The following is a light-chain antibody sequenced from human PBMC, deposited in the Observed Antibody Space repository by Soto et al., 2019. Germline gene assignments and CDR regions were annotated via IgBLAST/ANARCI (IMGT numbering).Light chain of an antibody. CDR3: QQYTNWPPT. Sequence: EIKITQSGASVAVSRGGRVTLYCRASQSVSSNLAWYQQKPGQAPSLLIYGAFTRATGIPARFSGTGSGTEFTLIISSLQSEDFAVYYCQQYTNWPPTCCQGTKVDI. V-gene: IGKV3-15*01. J-gene: IGKJ1*01. CDR1: QSVSSN. CDR2: GAF.